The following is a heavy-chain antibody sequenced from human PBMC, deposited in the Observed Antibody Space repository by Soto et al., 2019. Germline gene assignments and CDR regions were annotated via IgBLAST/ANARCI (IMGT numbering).Heavy chain of an antibody. CDR1: GYTFTGYY. Sequence: ASVKVSCKASGYTFTGYYMHWVRQAPGQGLEWMGWINPNSGGTNYAQKFQGWVTMTRDTSISTAYMELSRLRSEDTAVYYCAASYIPYDSSGYYFDYWGQGTLVTVSS. CDR2: INPNSGGT. J-gene: IGHJ4*02. V-gene: IGHV1-2*04. CDR3: AASYIPYDSSGYYFDY. D-gene: IGHD3-22*01.